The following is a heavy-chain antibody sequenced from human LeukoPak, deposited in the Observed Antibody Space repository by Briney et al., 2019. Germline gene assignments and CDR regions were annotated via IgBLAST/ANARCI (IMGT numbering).Heavy chain of an antibody. J-gene: IGHJ4*02. CDR2: ISGYNGNR. D-gene: IGHD3-10*01. CDR3: AREGVSGSYYGY. CDR1: GGTFSSYA. V-gene: IGHV1-18*01. Sequence: ASVKVSCKASGGTFSSYAISWVRQAPGQGLEWMGWISGYNGNRNYAQKLQGRVTMTTDTSTNTAYMELRSLRSDDTAVYYCAREGVSGSYYGYWGQGTLVTVSS.